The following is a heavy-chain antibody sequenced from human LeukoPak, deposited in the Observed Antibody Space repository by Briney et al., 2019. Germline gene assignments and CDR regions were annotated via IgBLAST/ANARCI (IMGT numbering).Heavy chain of an antibody. Sequence: GGSLRLSCAASGFTFSTYSMKWVRQAPGKGLEWVSSIDSNSRSIYYAVSMKGRFTISRDDAKNSLYLQMNSLRAEDTAVYYCAREELEAFDIWGQGTLVTVSS. CDR1: GFTFSTYS. D-gene: IGHD3-10*01. J-gene: IGHJ3*02. CDR3: AREELEAFDI. CDR2: IDSNSRSI. V-gene: IGHV3-21*06.